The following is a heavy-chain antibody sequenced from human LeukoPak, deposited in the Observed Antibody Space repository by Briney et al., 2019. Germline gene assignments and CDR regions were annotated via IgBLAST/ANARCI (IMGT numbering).Heavy chain of an antibody. Sequence: PSETLSLTCAVYGGSFSGYYWSWIRQPPGKGLEWIGYIYYSGSTNYNPSLKSRVTIPVDTSKNQFSLKLSSVTAADTAVYYCARGRSSMVRGYYYYYMDVWGKGTTVTISS. CDR1: GGSFSGYY. CDR2: IYYSGST. CDR3: ARGRSSMVRGYYYYYMDV. D-gene: IGHD3-10*01. J-gene: IGHJ6*03. V-gene: IGHV4-59*01.